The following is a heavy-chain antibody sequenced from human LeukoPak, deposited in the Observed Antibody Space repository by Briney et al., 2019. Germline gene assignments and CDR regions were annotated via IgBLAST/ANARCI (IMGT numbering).Heavy chain of an antibody. V-gene: IGHV4-59*08. D-gene: IGHD3-3*01. CDR3: ARREPGDFWSGYYSDY. J-gene: IGHJ4*02. CDR1: GGSISSYY. CDR2: IYYSGST. Sequence: SETLSLTCTVSGGSISSYYWSWIRQPPGKGLEWIGYIYYSGSTNYNPSLKSRVTISVDTSKNQFSLKLSSVTAADTAVYYCARREPGDFWSGYYSDYWGQGTLVTVSS.